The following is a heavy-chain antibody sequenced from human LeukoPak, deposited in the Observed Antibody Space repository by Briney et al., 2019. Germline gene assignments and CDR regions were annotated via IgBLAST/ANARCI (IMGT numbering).Heavy chain of an antibody. V-gene: IGHV3-23*01. CDR1: LFTLTTYA. Sequence: PGGSLRLSCSASLFTLTTYAMSWVRQAPGKGLEWVSALSDSGANTYYGDSVKGRFTISRDNSKNTVYLQMNSLRAEDTAIYYCAKFGGGGAFDIWGQGTMVTVSS. CDR3: AKFGGGGAFDI. CDR2: LSDSGANT. J-gene: IGHJ3*02. D-gene: IGHD2-15*01.